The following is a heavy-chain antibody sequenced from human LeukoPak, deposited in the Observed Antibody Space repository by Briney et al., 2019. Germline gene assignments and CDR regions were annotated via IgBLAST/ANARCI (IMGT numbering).Heavy chain of an antibody. CDR1: GFSFNNYW. CDR2: INKDGSEK. D-gene: IGHD1-14*01. CDR3: ARSNRGPEY. J-gene: IGHJ4*02. Sequence: TGGSLRLSCSVSGFSFNNYWMNWVRQAPGKGLEWVAIINKDGSEKNYVDSVKGRFTISRDNAKNSLYLQMNSLRGDDTAVYYCARSNRGPEYWGQGTLATVSS. V-gene: IGHV3-7*01.